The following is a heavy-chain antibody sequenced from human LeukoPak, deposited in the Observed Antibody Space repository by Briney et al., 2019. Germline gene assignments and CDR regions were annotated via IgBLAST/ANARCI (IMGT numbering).Heavy chain of an antibody. J-gene: IGHJ3*02. CDR3: ARDGPGYGDSRGGAFDI. Sequence: GGSLRLSCAASGFTFSSYAMHWVRQAPGKGLEWVAVISYDGSNKYYADSVKGRFTISRDNSKNTLYLQMNSLGAEDTAVYYCARDGPGYGDSRGGAFDIWGQGTMVTVSS. CDR2: ISYDGSNK. CDR1: GFTFSSYA. D-gene: IGHD4-17*01. V-gene: IGHV3-30-3*01.